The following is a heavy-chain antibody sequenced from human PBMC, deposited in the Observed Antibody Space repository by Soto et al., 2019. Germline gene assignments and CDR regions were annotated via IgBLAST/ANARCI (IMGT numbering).Heavy chain of an antibody. CDR1: GGSISSFY. CDR2: VYYTGST. D-gene: IGHD5-12*01. CDR3: ARHQVASYNWFDP. J-gene: IGHJ5*02. V-gene: IGHV4-59*08. Sequence: SETLSLTCTVSGGSISSFYWSWIRQPPGKGLEWIGYVYYTGSTSYNPSLKRRVTFSADSSRGQFSLRLNSVTAADTAVYYCARHQVASYNWFDPWGQGTLVTVSS.